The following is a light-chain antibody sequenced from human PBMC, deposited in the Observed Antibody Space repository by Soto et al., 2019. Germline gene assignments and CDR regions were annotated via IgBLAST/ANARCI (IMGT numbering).Light chain of an antibody. CDR1: QTISSW. CDR3: LQYYNFSWT. J-gene: IGKJ1*01. V-gene: IGKV1-5*01. Sequence: DIQMTQSPSTLSGSVGDRVTSTCRASQTISSWLAWYQQKPGEAPKLLIFAASNLQSGVPSRFSGSGSVTDFTLAITGLQPEDFATYYCLQYYNFSWTFGQGTKVDIK. CDR2: AAS.